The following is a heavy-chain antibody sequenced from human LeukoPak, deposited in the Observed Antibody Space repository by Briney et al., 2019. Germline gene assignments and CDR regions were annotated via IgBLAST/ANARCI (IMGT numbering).Heavy chain of an antibody. CDR1: GFTFGSDA. V-gene: IGHV3-30*02. D-gene: IGHD3-16*02. J-gene: IGHJ5*01. Sequence: PGGSLRLSCAASGFTFGSDAMHWVRQAPHKGLEWVTFIPYDASFQSYTDSVKGRFSISRDNSRNILYLQMNDLRVEDKSIYCCIKNLSRRSSIDSCGEGALVRVSS. CDR3: IKNLSRRSSIDS. CDR2: IPYDASFQ.